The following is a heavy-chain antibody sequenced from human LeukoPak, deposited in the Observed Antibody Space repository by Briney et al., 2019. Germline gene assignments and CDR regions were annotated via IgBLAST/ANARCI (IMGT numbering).Heavy chain of an antibody. J-gene: IGHJ3*02. CDR1: GGSISSGGYY. V-gene: IGHV4-61*08. CDR2: IYYSGST. D-gene: IGHD3-3*01. Sequence: SETLSLTCTVSGGSISSGGYYWSWIRQHPGKGLEWIGYIYYSGSTNYNPSLKSRVTISVDTSKNQFSLKLSSVTAADTAVYYCARSNTTHYDFWSGYYIDAFDIWGQGTMVTVSS. CDR3: ARSNTTHYDFWSGYYIDAFDI.